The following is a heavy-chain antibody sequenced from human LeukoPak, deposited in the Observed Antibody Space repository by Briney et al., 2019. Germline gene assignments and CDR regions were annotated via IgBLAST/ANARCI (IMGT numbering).Heavy chain of an antibody. CDR3: ARRWNYGRNYYIDV. D-gene: IGHD1-7*01. CDR2: INNSGRT. Sequence: PSETLSLTCAVSGGSFSNYYWSWIRQPPGKGLEWIGEINNSGRTNYNPSLMSRVTVSVDMSKKQFSLRLTSVTATDTAVYYCARRWNYGRNYYIDVWGKGATVSVSS. CDR1: GGSFSNYY. V-gene: IGHV4-34*01. J-gene: IGHJ6*03.